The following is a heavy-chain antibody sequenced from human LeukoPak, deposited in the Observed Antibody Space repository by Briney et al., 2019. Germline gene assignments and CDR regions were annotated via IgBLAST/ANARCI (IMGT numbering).Heavy chain of an antibody. J-gene: IGHJ4*02. Sequence: GGSLRLSCAASTFTFSSYAMSWVRQAPGKGLEWVSGISSGGLTTYYADSVKGRFTISRDNFKNTLYLQMNRLRPEDTTVYYCAKEPPNGYCTTTSCYFDYWGQRTQVTVSS. CDR1: TFTFSSYA. CDR3: AKEPPNGYCTTTSCYFDY. V-gene: IGHV3-23*01. CDR2: ISSGGLTT. D-gene: IGHD2-2*03.